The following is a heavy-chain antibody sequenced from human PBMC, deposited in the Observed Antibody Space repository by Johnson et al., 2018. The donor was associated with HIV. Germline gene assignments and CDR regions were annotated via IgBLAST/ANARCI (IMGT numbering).Heavy chain of an antibody. J-gene: IGHJ3*01. D-gene: IGHD3-22*01. V-gene: IGHV3-30*02. CDR1: GFTFSSYG. CDR3: AKTITMIGRFDAFDF. Sequence: QVQLVESGGGVVQPGGSLRLSCAASGFTFSSYGMHWVRQAPGKGLEWVAFIRYDGSEKYYADSVKGRFTISRDNSKNTLYLQMNSLRAEDTAVYYCAKTITMIGRFDAFDFWGQGTVVTVS. CDR2: IRYDGSEK.